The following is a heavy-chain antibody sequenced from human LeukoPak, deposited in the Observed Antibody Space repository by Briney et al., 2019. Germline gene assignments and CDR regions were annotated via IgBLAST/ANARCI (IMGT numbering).Heavy chain of an antibody. CDR2: ISAYNGNT. D-gene: IGHD3-10*01. J-gene: IGHJ6*02. V-gene: IGHV1-18*01. Sequence: GASVKVSCMASGYTFTSYGISWVRQAPGQGLEWMGWISAYNGNTNYAQKLQGRVTMTTDTSTSTAYMELRSLRSDDTAVYYCARFNVLLWFGELYGMDVWGQGTTVTVSS. CDR1: GYTFTSYG. CDR3: ARFNVLLWFGELYGMDV.